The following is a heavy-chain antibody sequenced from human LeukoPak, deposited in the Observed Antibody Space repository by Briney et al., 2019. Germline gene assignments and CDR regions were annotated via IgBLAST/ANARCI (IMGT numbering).Heavy chain of an antibody. CDR3: AREHPYYYDSSGTALMAEIKYYFDY. D-gene: IGHD3-22*01. Sequence: GGSLRLSCAASGFTFSSYWMSWVRQAPGKGLEWVANIKQDGSEKYYVDSVKGRFTISRDNSKNTLYLQMNSLRAEDTGVYYCAREHPYYYDSSGTALMAEIKYYFDYWGQGTLVTVSS. CDR2: IKQDGSEK. V-gene: IGHV3-7*01. J-gene: IGHJ4*02. CDR1: GFTFSSYW.